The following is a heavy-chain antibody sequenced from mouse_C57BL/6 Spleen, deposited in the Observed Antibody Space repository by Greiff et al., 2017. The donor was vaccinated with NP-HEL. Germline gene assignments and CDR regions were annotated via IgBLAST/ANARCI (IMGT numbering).Heavy chain of an antibody. CDR3: ARGYYYGSSYDYYAMDY. V-gene: IGHV1-18*01. J-gene: IGHJ4*01. D-gene: IGHD1-1*01. Sequence: VQLQQSGPELVKPGASVKIPCKASGYTFTDYNMDWVKQSHGKSLEWIGDINPNNGGTIYNQKFKGKATLTVDKSSSTAYMELRSLTSEDTAVYYCARGYYYGSSYDYYAMDYWGQGTSVTVSS. CDR1: GYTFTDYN. CDR2: INPNNGGT.